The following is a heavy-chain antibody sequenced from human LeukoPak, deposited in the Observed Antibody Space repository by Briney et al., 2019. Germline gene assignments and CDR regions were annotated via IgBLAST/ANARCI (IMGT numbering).Heavy chain of an antibody. D-gene: IGHD3-9*01. CDR3: ARAGSYYDILTGSNWFDP. Sequence: SETLSLTCAVYGESFSGYYWSWIRQPPGKGLEWIGEINHSGSTNYNPSLKSRVTISVDRSKNQFSLKLSSVTAADTAVYYCARAGSYYDILTGSNWFDPWGQGTLVTVSS. V-gene: IGHV4-34*01. J-gene: IGHJ5*02. CDR1: GESFSGYY. CDR2: INHSGST.